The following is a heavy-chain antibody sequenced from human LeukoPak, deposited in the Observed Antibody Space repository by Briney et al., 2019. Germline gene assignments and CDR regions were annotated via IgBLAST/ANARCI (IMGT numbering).Heavy chain of an antibody. CDR2: VYYTGAS. V-gene: IGHV4-39*07. CDR1: GGSISSSSYY. CDR3: ARAHYYDSSGYFIDY. J-gene: IGHJ4*02. D-gene: IGHD3-22*01. Sequence: QSSETLSLTCTVSGGSISSSSYYWGWIRQPPGKGLEWIGSVYYTGASYYNPSLKSRVTISIDTSKNHFSLNLTSVTAADTAVYYCARAHYYDSSGYFIDYWGQGTLVTVSS.